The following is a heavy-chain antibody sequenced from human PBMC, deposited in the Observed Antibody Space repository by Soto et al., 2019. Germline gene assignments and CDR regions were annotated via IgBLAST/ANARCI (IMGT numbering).Heavy chain of an antibody. Sequence: PSETLSLTCAVSGYSISSTNWWGWTRQPPGKGPEWIGYINYSGSTYYNPSLKSRVTMSVDTSKNQFFLKLSSVTAVDTAMYYCARIAASGRGPWFDPWGQGTLVTVSS. CDR1: GYSISSTNW. CDR2: INYSGST. V-gene: IGHV4-28*01. D-gene: IGHD6-13*01. J-gene: IGHJ5*02. CDR3: ARIAASGRGPWFDP.